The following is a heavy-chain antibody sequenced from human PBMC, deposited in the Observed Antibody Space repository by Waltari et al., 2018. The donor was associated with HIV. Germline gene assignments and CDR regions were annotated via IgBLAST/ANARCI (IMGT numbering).Heavy chain of an antibody. CDR2: ISSSSSYI. CDR1: GFTFSSYS. J-gene: IGHJ4*02. V-gene: IGHV3-21*01. Sequence: EVQLVESGGGLVKPGGSLRLSCAASGFTFSSYSMNWVRQAPGKGLEWVSSISSSSSYIYYADSVKGRFTISRDNAKNSLYLQMNSLRAEDTAVYYCARERVVGAQSFDYWGQGTLVTVSS. CDR3: ARERVVGAQSFDY. D-gene: IGHD1-26*01.